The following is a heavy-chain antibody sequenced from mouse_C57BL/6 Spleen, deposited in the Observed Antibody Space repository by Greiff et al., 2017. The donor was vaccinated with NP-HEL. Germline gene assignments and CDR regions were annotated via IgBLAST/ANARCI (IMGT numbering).Heavy chain of an antibody. J-gene: IGHJ2*01. Sequence: VQLQQSGAELVKPGASVKISCKASGYAFSSYWMNWVKQRPGKGLEWIGQIYPGDGDTNYNGKFKGKATLTADTSSSTAYMQLSSLTSEDSAVYFCARREDYSNYDDYWGQGTTLTVSS. V-gene: IGHV1-80*01. D-gene: IGHD2-5*01. CDR3: ARREDYSNYDDY. CDR1: GYAFSSYW. CDR2: IYPGDGDT.